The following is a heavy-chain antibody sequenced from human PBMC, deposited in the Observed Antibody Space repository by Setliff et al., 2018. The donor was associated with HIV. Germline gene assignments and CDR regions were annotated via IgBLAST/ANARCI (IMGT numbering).Heavy chain of an antibody. CDR1: GFTVNSGA. J-gene: IGHJ3*02. CDR2: VGCWGTCT. V-gene: IGHV3-23*01. CDR3: AKSSGYDGKDAFDI. D-gene: IGHD5-12*01. Sequence: PGGSLRLSCAGSGFTVNSGAMNWVRQAPGKGLEWVSTVGCWGTCTYFADSVKGRFTTSADTSKDTLYLQMTRLSAEDTAVYYCAKSSGYDGKDAFDIWGQGTMVTVSS.